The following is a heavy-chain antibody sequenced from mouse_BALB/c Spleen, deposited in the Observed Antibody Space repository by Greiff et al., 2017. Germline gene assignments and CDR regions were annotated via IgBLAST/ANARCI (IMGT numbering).Heavy chain of an antibody. D-gene: IGHD1-1*01. Sequence: QVQLKQSGPGLVAPSQSLSITCTVSGFSLTSYGVHWVRQPPGKGLEWLGVIWAGGSTNYNSALMSRLSISKDNSKSQVFLKMNSLQTDDTAMYYCARDYYGSHWYFDVWGAGTTVTVSS. CDR1: GFSLTSYG. CDR3: ARDYYGSHWYFDV. J-gene: IGHJ1*01. CDR2: IWAGGST. V-gene: IGHV2-9*02.